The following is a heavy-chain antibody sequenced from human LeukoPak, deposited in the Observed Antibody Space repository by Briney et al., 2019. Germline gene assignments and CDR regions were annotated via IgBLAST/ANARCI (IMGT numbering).Heavy chain of an antibody. V-gene: IGHV4-59*01. D-gene: IGHD3-22*01. CDR3: ASGSGYYFHYFDY. J-gene: IGHJ4*02. CDR1: GGSISSYY. Sequence: PSETLSLTCTVSGGSISSYYWSWIRQPPGKGLKWIGYIYYSGSTNYNPSLKSRVTISVDTSNNQFSLKLSSVTAADTAVYYCASGSGYYFHYFDYWGQGTLVTVSS. CDR2: IYYSGST.